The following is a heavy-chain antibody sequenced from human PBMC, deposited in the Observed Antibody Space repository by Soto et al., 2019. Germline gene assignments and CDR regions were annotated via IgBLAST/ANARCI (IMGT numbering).Heavy chain of an antibody. CDR1: GGSISSSSYY. Sequence: SETLSLTYTVSGGSISSSSYYWGWIRQPPGKGLEWIGSIYYSGSTYYNPSLKSRVTISVDTSKNQFSLKLSSVTAAATAVYYCARETGGELRYSIYNWFDPWGQGTLVTVSS. D-gene: IGHD6-13*01. CDR2: IYYSGST. CDR3: ARETGGELRYSIYNWFDP. V-gene: IGHV4-39*07. J-gene: IGHJ5*02.